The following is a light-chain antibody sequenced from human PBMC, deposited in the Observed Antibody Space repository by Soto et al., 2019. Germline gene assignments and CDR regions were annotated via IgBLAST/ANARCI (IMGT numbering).Light chain of an antibody. Sequence: DIQMTQSPSALSAVVGDRVTITCRASRAIGDRLAWFQQKPGKAPRFLIQTASNLQGGVPSRFSDSGSGTEFILSINSLQSEYIGTYYCLRVYSCPRTFGQGTKVEVK. CDR3: LRVYSCPRT. CDR1: RAIGDR. J-gene: IGKJ1*01. CDR2: TAS. V-gene: IGKV1-12*01.